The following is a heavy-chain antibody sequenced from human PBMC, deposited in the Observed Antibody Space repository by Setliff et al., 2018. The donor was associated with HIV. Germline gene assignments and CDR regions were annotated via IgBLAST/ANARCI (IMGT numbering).Heavy chain of an antibody. V-gene: IGHV4-34*01. CDR2: INHSGST. CDR1: GGSFSGYY. CDR3: ARLTTTYYYDSSAYYHPV. J-gene: IGHJ4*02. Sequence: KTSETLSLTCAVYGGSFSGYYWSWIRQPPGKGLEWIGEINHSGSTNYNPSLKSRVTISVDTSKNQFSLKLSSVTAADTAVSYCARLTTTYYYDSSAYYHPVWGQGTLVTVSS. D-gene: IGHD3-22*01.